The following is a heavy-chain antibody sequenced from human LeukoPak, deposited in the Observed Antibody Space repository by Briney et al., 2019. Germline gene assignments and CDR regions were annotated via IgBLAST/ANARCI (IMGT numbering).Heavy chain of an antibody. CDR3: AKSGPASPGDWLSITPKYYFDY. V-gene: IGHV3-30*02. Sequence: GGSLRLSCAASGFTFSGYVMHWVRQAPGKGLEWVAFIRYDGSDKYYADSVKGRFTISRDSSRNTLYLQMNSLRAEDTAVYYCAKSGPASPGDWLSITPKYYFDYWGQGTLVTVSS. CDR2: IRYDGSDK. CDR1: GFTFSGYV. D-gene: IGHD3/OR15-3a*01. J-gene: IGHJ4*02.